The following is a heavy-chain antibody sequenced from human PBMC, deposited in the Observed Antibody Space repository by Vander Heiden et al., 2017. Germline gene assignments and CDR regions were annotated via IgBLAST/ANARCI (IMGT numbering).Heavy chain of an antibody. CDR3: AREAMVFSGYSYGRPFDY. V-gene: IGHV3-48*03. CDR2: ISSSGSTI. J-gene: IGHJ4*02. CDR1: GFTFSSYE. Sequence: EVQLVESGGGLVQPGGSLRLSCAASGFTFSSYEMNWVRQAPGKGLEWVSYISSSGSTIYYADSVKGRVTISRDNAKNSLYLQMNSLRAEDTAVYYCAREAMVFSGYSYGRPFDYWGQGTLVTVSS. D-gene: IGHD5-18*01.